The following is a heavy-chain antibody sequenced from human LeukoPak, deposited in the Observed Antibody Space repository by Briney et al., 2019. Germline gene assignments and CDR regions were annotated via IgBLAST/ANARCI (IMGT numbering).Heavy chain of an antibody. CDR2: IKEDGSGK. J-gene: IGHJ4*02. Sequence: GGSLRLSCAASGFIFSNYGMHWVRQAPGKGLEWVANIKEDGSGKYYVDSVKGRFTISRDNAKNSLYLQMNSLRAEDTAMYYCARHIPRGNNFFDYWGQGTLVTVSS. CDR3: ARHIPRGNNFFDY. D-gene: IGHD3-16*01. V-gene: IGHV3-7*01. CDR1: GFIFSNYG.